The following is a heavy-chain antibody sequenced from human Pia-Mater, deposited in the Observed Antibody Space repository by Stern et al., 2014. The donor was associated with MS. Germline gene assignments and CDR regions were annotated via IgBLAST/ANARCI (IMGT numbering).Heavy chain of an antibody. Sequence: QLQLQESGPGLAKPSQTLSLTCTVSGGSISSGDYYWSWIRQPPGKGLEWLGYIYYSGSTYYNPSLKSRVTISVDTSKNQFSLKLSPVTAADTAVYYCASANCSSTSCPNWFDPWGQGTLVTVSS. J-gene: IGHJ5*02. V-gene: IGHV4-30-4*01. CDR3: ASANCSSTSCPNWFDP. D-gene: IGHD2-2*01. CDR1: GGSISSGDYY. CDR2: IYYSGST.